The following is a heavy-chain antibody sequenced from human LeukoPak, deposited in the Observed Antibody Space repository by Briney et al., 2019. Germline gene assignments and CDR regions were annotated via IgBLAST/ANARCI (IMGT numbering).Heavy chain of an antibody. CDR1: GFTFNSYW. J-gene: IGHJ4*01. CDR3: AKPSGSGVDY. Sequence: GSLRLSCAASGFTFNSYWMSGVRQARGKGLEWVANIKQDVNEKYYVDSVKGRFIISRDNSRNTLYLQMNSLRREDTAVYYCAKPSGSGVDYWGQGTRITVSS. CDR2: IKQDVNEK. D-gene: IGHD1-26*01. V-gene: IGHV3-7*01.